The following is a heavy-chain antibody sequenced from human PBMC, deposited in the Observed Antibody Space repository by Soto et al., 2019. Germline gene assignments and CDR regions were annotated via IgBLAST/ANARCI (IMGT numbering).Heavy chain of an antibody. V-gene: IGHV1-18*01. CDR3: ARVGDIVLMESSTSWFDP. J-gene: IGHJ5*02. Sequence: ASVKVSCKASGYTLTSYGISWVRQAPGQGLEWMGWISAYNGNTNYAQKLQGRVTMTTDTSTSTAYMELRSLRSDDTAVYYCARVGDIVLMESSTSWFDPWGQGTLVTVSS. CDR1: GYTLTSYG. CDR2: ISAYNGNT. D-gene: IGHD2-8*01.